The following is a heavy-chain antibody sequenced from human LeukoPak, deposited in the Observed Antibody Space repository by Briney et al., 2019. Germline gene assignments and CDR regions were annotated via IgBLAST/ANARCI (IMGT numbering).Heavy chain of an antibody. CDR1: GGSFSGYY. J-gene: IGHJ3*01. CDR3: ARGGKLLWFGEGRDAFDV. D-gene: IGHD3-10*01. V-gene: IGHV4-34*01. Sequence: KPSETLSLTCAVYGGSFSGYYWSWIRQPPGKGLEWIGEISHSGSTNYNPSLKSRVTISVDTSKNQFSLKLSSVTAADTAVYYCARGGKLLWFGEGRDAFDVWGQGTMVTVSS. CDR2: ISHSGST.